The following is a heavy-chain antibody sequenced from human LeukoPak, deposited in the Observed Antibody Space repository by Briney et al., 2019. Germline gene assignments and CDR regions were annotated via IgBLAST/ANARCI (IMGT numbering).Heavy chain of an antibody. J-gene: IGHJ3*02. V-gene: IGHV3-21*01. Sequence: GGSLRLSCAASGFTFSSYEMNWVRQAPGKGLEWVSSISSSSSYIYYADSVKGRFTISRDNAKNSLYLQMNSLRAEDTAVYYCARDLSIAAAGDAFDIWGQGTMVTVSS. D-gene: IGHD6-13*01. CDR3: ARDLSIAAAGDAFDI. CDR1: GFTFSSYE. CDR2: ISSSSSYI.